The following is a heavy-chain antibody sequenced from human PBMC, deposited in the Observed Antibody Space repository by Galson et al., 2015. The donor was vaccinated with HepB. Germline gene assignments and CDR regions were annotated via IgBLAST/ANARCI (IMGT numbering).Heavy chain of an antibody. J-gene: IGHJ5*02. CDR2: IDPSDSYT. D-gene: IGHD3-10*01. CDR1: GYSFTSYW. CDR3: ARDITMVRGVTEYNWFDP. Sequence: QSGAEVKKPGESLRISCKGSGYSFTSYWIGWVRQMPGKGLEWMGRIDPSDSYTNYSPSLQGHVTISADKSISTAYLQWSSLKASDTTMYYCARDITMVRGVTEYNWFDPWGQGTLVTVSS. V-gene: IGHV5-10-1*01.